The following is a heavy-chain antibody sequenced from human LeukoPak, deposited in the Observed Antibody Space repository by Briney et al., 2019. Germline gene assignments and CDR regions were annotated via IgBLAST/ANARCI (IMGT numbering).Heavy chain of an antibody. Sequence: GESLKICCKGSGYSFTSYWIGWVRQMPGKGLEWMGIIYPGDSDTRYSPSFQGQVTISADKSISTAYLQWSSLKASDTAMYYCARNADYGDYVGSFDYWGQGTLVTVSS. V-gene: IGHV5-51*01. CDR3: ARNADYGDYVGSFDY. CDR1: GYSFTSYW. CDR2: IYPGDSDT. D-gene: IGHD4-17*01. J-gene: IGHJ4*02.